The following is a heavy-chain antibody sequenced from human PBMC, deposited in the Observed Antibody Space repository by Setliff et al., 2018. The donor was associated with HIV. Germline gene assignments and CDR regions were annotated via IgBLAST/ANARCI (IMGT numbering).Heavy chain of an antibody. J-gene: IGHJ4*02. Sequence: ASVKVACKAAGGTFSSYAISWVRQAPGQGLEWMGGIIPIFNTANYAQKFQGRVTITADTSTDTAYMELSSLRSEDTAVYYCATELFIVVAGHTPTFDYWGQGTLVTVSS. CDR2: IIPIFNTA. CDR3: ATELFIVVAGHTPTFDY. CDR1: GGTFSSYA. V-gene: IGHV1-69*06. D-gene: IGHD6-19*01.